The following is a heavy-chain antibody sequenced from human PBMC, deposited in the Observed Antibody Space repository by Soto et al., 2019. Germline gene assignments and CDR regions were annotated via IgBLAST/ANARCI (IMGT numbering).Heavy chain of an antibody. CDR2: ISLYSDGT. Sequence: QVQLVQSGGEVKRPGASVKVSCKTSGYTFSNYGITWVRQAPGQPLEWLGWISLYSDGTNYAQKFKGRVSMTTDTPTTPAYMELRSLRSDDTAVYYGARVVPGAEAWFGPWGKGTLVTVSS. D-gene: IGHD2-2*01. CDR1: GYTFSNYG. J-gene: IGHJ5*02. CDR3: ARVVPGAEAWFGP. V-gene: IGHV1-18*01.